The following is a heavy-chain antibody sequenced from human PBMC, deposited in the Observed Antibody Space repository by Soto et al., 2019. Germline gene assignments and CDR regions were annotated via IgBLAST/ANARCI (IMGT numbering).Heavy chain of an antibody. CDR1: GYTFTIYG. CDR2: ISAYNGNT. J-gene: IGHJ4*02. D-gene: IGHD1-7*01. V-gene: IGHV1-18*04. CDR3: ARDLDNCNYGWYYFDY. Sequence: ASVKVSCKASGYTFTIYGISWVRQAPGQGLEWMGWISAYNGNTNYAQKLQGRCTMTTDTSTSTAYMELRSLRSDDTAVYYCARDLDNCNYGWYYFDYWGQGTLVTVSS.